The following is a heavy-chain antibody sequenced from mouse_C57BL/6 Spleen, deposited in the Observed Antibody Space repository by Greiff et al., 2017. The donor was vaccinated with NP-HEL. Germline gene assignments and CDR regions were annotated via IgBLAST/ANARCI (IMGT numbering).Heavy chain of an antibody. D-gene: IGHD3-1*01. CDR2: ISNGGGST. V-gene: IGHV5-12*01. CDR3: ARQGSYWYFDV. J-gene: IGHJ1*03. CDR1: GFTFSDYY. Sequence: EVKLVESGGGLVQPGGSLKLSCAASGFTFSDYYMYWVRQTPEKRLEWVAYISNGGGSTYYPDTVKGRFTISRDNAKNTLYLQMSRLKSEDTAMYYCARQGSYWYFDVWGTGTTVTVSS.